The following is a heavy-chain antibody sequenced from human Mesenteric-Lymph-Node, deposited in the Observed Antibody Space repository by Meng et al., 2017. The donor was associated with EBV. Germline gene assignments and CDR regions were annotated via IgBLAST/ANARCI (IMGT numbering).Heavy chain of an antibody. J-gene: IGHJ4*02. CDR2: MYYNGSP. D-gene: IGHD6-19*01. V-gene: IGHV4-39*07. CDR1: GGSIGSNHYY. Sequence: LQLQESGPEMVHPSEPLSLTCTVSGGSIGSNHYYWGWIRQPPGKGLEWIGSMYYNGSPSYSPSLKSRVTIPVDTSKNQFSLKLNSVTAADTAVYYCATPGSGWYYFDYWGQGNLVTVS. CDR3: ATPGSGWYYFDY.